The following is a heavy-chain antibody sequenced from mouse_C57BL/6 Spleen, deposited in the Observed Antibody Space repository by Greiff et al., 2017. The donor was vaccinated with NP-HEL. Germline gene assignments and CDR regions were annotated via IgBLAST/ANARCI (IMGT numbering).Heavy chain of an antibody. CDR1: GYTFTSYW. D-gene: IGHD1-1*01. CDR2: IYPGSGST. V-gene: IGHV1-55*01. Sequence: VQLQQPGAELVKPGASVKMSCKASGYTFTSYWITWVKQRPGQGLEWIGDIYPGSGSTNYNEKFKSKATLTVDTSSSTAYMQLSSLTSEDSAVYYCARMITTVAYYFDYWGQGTTLTVSS. J-gene: IGHJ2*01. CDR3: ARMITTVAYYFDY.